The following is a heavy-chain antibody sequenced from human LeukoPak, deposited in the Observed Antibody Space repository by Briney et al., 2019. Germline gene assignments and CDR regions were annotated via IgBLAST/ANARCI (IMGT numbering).Heavy chain of an antibody. V-gene: IGHV1-18*01. J-gene: IGHJ6*02. CDR1: GYTFTSYG. D-gene: IGHD1-14*01. CDR3: ARGRPDHDYYYYYGMDV. Sequence: ASVKVSCKASGYTFTSYGISWVRQAPGQGLEWMGWISAYNGNTNYAQKLQGRVTMTTDTSTSTAYMELRSLRSDDTAVYYCARGRPDHDYYYYYGMDVWGQGTTVTVSS. CDR2: ISAYNGNT.